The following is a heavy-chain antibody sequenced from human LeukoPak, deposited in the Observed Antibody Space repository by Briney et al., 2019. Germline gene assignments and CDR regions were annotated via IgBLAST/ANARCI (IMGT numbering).Heavy chain of an antibody. CDR3: ARSSYYDSSGYAFDY. V-gene: IGHV3-7*01. CDR2: IKQDGSEK. CDR1: GFTFSSYW. Sequence: GGSLRLSCAASGFTFSSYWMSWVRQAPGKGLEWVANIKQDGSEKYYVDSVKGRFTISRDNAKNSLYLQMNSLRAEDTAVYYCARSSYYDSSGYAFDYWGQGTLVTVSS. D-gene: IGHD3-22*01. J-gene: IGHJ4*02.